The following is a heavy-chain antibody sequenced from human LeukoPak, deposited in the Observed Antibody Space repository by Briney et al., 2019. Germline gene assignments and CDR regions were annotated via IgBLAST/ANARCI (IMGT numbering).Heavy chain of an antibody. D-gene: IGHD5-24*01. CDR3: ARGAMATTPFFDY. J-gene: IGHJ4*02. CDR2: IHYRGGT. Sequence: SETLSLTCTVSGGSISSYYWSWIRQSPGEGLEWIGYIHYRGGTNYNPSLKSRVTISVDTSKNQFSLKLSSLTAADTAVYYCARGAMATTPFFDYWGQGTLVTVSS. V-gene: IGHV4-59*01. CDR1: GGSISSYY.